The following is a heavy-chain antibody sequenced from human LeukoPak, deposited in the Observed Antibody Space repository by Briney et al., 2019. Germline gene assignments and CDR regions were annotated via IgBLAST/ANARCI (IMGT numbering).Heavy chain of an antibody. J-gene: IGHJ4*02. V-gene: IGHV4-39*07. D-gene: IGHD1-14*01. CDR2: IYYSGST. CDR1: GGSISSSSYY. Sequence: SETLSLTCTVSGGSISSSSYYWGWIRQPPGKGLEWIGSIYYSGSTYYNPSLKSRVTISVDTSKNQFSLKLSSVTAADTAVCYCARDGIWGQGTLVTVSS. CDR3: ARDGI.